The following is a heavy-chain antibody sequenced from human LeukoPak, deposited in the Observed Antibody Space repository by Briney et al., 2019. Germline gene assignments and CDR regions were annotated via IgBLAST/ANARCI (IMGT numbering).Heavy chain of an antibody. J-gene: IGHJ4*02. CDR1: GGSISSYY. V-gene: IGHV4-4*07. CDR3: ARDRGTWNDDGFDY. D-gene: IGHD1-1*01. Sequence: NPSETLSPTCTVSGGSISSYYWSWIRQPAGKGLEWIGRIYISGSTNYNPSLKSRVTMSVDTSKNQFSLKLSSVTAADTAVYYCARDRGTWNDDGFDYWGQGTLVTVSS. CDR2: IYISGST.